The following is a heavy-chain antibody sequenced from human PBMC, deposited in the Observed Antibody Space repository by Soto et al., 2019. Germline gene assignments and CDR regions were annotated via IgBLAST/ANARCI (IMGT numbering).Heavy chain of an antibody. CDR3: ARSYYYDSSGYYYTFDY. V-gene: IGHV1-69*13. J-gene: IGHJ4*02. D-gene: IGHD3-22*01. CDR1: GGTFSSYA. CDR2: IIPIFGTA. Sequence: ASVKVSCKASGGTFSSYAISWVRQAPGQGLEWMGGIIPIFGTANYAQKLQGRVTITADESTSTAYMELSSLRSEDTAVYYCARSYYYDSSGYYYTFDYWGQGTLVTVSS.